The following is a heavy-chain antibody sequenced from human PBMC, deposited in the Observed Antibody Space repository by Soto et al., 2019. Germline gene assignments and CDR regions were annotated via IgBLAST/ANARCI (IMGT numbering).Heavy chain of an antibody. CDR1: GVSISSYF. V-gene: IGHV4-59*01. Sequence: SETPSLTFSVSGVSISSYFWSWIRQAPGRGLEWIGYTYHRGSTNYSPSLRSRVAISLDMSENQFSLKVNSVTAADTAVYHCARIGGYHGPLDYWRQRSPVTVYS. CDR3: ARIGGYHGPLDY. D-gene: IGHD6-25*01. CDR2: TYHRGST. J-gene: IGHJ4*02.